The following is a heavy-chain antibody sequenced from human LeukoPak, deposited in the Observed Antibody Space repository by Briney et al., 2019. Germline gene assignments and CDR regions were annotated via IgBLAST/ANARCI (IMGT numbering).Heavy chain of an antibody. CDR2: ISGSGGST. J-gene: IGHJ4*02. Sequence: GGSLRLSCAASGFTFSSYGMHWVRQAPGKGLEWVSAISGSGGSTYYADSVKGRFTISRDNSKNTLYLQMNSLRAEDTAVYYCANTQYYYGSGPFFDYWGQGTLVTVSS. CDR3: ANTQYYYGSGPFFDY. V-gene: IGHV3-23*01. D-gene: IGHD3-10*01. CDR1: GFTFSSYG.